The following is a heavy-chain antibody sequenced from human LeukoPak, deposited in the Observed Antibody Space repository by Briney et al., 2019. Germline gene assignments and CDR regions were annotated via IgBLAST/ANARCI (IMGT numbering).Heavy chain of an antibody. CDR1: GGTFSSYA. Sequence: GASVKVSCKASGGTFSSYAISWVRQAPGQGLEWMGGIIPIFGTANYAQKFQGRVTITADESTSTAYMELSSLRSEDTAVYYCAREDGSGSYYYYYYGMDVWGQGTTVTVSS. V-gene: IGHV1-69*13. CDR3: AREDGSGSYYYYYYGMDV. D-gene: IGHD3-10*01. J-gene: IGHJ6*02. CDR2: IIPIFGTA.